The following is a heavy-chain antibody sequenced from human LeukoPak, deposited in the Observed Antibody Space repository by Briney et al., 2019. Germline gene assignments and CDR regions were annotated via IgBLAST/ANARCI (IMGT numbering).Heavy chain of an antibody. CDR2: ISGSGIST. Sequence: GSLRLSCAASAFTFSSYAMNWVRQAPGKGLEWVSHISGSGISTYYADSVKGRFTFSRDNSKNTLYLQMNSLRAEDTAVYYCAKDRSIAAGDDAFDIWGQGTMVTVSS. V-gene: IGHV3-23*01. J-gene: IGHJ3*02. CDR1: AFTFSSYA. CDR3: AKDRSIAAGDDAFDI. D-gene: IGHD6-13*01.